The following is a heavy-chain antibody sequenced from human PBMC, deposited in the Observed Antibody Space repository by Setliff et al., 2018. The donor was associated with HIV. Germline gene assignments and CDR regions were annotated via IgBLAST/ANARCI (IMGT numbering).Heavy chain of an antibody. D-gene: IGHD2-8*01. CDR2: VIPILGMT. V-gene: IGHV1-69*04. CDR3: ARDLGYCTNGACPLTVEGAFDI. Sequence: GASVKVSCKASGGTFNNYTITWVRQAPGQGLEWMGRVIPILGMTNYAQKFQGRVTITADKSTSTAYMELNSLRSEDTAMYYCARDLGYCTNGACPLTVEGAFDIWGQGTMVTVSS. CDR1: GGTFNNYT. J-gene: IGHJ3*02.